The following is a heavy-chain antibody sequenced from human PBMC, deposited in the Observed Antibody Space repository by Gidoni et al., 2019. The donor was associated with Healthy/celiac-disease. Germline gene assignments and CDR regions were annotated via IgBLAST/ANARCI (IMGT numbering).Heavy chain of an antibody. CDR1: GFTFSSYA. D-gene: IGHD6-13*01. J-gene: IGHJ4*02. CDR2: IIGIGGST. Sequence: EVQLLESGGGLVQPGGSLSLSCAASGFTFSSYAMRWVRQAPGKGLEWVSAIIGIGGSTYYADSVKGRFTISRDNSKNTLYLQMNSLRAEDTAVYYCAKVAGSSWTFFFDYWGQGTLVTVSS. CDR3: AKVAGSSWTFFFDY. V-gene: IGHV3-23*01.